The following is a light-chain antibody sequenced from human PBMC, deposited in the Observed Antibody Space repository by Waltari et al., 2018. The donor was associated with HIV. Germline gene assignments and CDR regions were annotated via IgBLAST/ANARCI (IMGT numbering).Light chain of an antibody. J-gene: IGLJ2*01. CDR3: QSADTSGPYRI. Sequence: SSDLTQPPSVSVSPGQTARITCSGDALPKQYAYWYQQKPGQAPVLMIYKDNERPSGIPERFSGSSSGTTVTLTITGVQAEDEADYYCQSADTSGPYRIFGGGTKLTVL. CDR2: KDN. CDR1: ALPKQY. V-gene: IGLV3-25*03.